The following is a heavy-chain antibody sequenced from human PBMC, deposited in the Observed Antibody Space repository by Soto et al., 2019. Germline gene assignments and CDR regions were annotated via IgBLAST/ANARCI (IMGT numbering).Heavy chain of an antibody. CDR3: AREDNGGNPFEY. CDR1: GFAFSTYE. Sequence: GGSLRLSCEASGFAFSTYEVNWVRQAPGKGLEWVSYISSSGSSIYYADSVKGRFTVSRDNAKNSLYLQMNSLRAEDTAVYYCAREDNGGNPFEYWGQGTLVTVSS. J-gene: IGHJ4*02. V-gene: IGHV3-48*03. CDR2: ISSSGSSI. D-gene: IGHD4-17*01.